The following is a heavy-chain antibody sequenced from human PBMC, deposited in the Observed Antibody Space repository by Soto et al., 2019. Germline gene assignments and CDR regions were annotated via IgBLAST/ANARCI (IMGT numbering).Heavy chain of an antibody. CDR1: GGTFSSYA. V-gene: IGHV1-8*02. CDR3: ARGLVVAPRYWFDP. J-gene: IGHJ5*02. Sequence: GASVKVSCKASGGTFSSYAISWVRQAPGQGLEWMGWMNPNSGNTGYAQKFQGRVTMTRNTSISTAYMELSSLRSEDTAVYYCARGLVVAPRYWFDPWGQGTLVTVSS. CDR2: MNPNSGNT. D-gene: IGHD2-15*01.